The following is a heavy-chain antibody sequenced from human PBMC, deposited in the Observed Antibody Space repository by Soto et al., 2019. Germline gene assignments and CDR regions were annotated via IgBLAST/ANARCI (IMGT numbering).Heavy chain of an antibody. CDR1: GVSISSGDYY. CDR3: ARHSVTYYDFDY. V-gene: IGHV4-30-4*01. J-gene: IGHJ4*02. CDR2: IYYSGST. D-gene: IGHD1-26*01. Sequence: SETLSLTCTVSGVSISSGDYYWSWIRQPPGKGLEWIGYIYYSGSTYYNPSLKSRVTISVDTSKNQFSLKLSSVTAADMAVYYCARHSVTYYDFDYWGQGTLVTVSS.